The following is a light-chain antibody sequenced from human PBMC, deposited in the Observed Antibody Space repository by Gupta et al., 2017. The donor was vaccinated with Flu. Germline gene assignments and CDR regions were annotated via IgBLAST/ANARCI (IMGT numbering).Light chain of an antibody. CDR2: EVS. Sequence: QSALPQPASVFGSPGQSITLSCTGTSSHVGAYNYVSWYQQHPGEAPRLMIYEVSYRPSGISNRFSGSKSGNTASLTISGLRAEDEADYYCSSYTGSGTVFGGGTKVAVL. CDR3: SSYTGSGTV. J-gene: IGLJ3*02. CDR1: SSHVGAYNY. V-gene: IGLV2-14*01.